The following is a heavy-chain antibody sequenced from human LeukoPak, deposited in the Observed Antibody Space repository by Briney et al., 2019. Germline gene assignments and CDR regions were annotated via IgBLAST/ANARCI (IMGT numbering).Heavy chain of an antibody. V-gene: IGHV3-23*01. J-gene: IGHJ4*02. CDR1: GFTFSSYA. Sequence: GGSLRLSCAASGFTFSSYAMSWVRQAPGKGLEWVSAISGSGGSTYYADSVKGRFTISRDNAKNSLYLQMNSLRAEDTAVYYCARDSGNYYGSGSSPYFDYWGQGTLVTVSS. CDR2: ISGSGGST. D-gene: IGHD3-10*01. CDR3: ARDSGNYYGSGSSPYFDY.